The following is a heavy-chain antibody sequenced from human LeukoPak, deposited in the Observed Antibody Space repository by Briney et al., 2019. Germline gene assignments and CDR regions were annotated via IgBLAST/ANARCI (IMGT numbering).Heavy chain of an antibody. CDR2: IYYSGST. V-gene: IGHV4-59*01. CDR1: GGSISSYY. D-gene: IGHD6-19*01. Sequence: TSETLSLTCTVSGGSISSYYWSWLRQPPGKGLEWIGYIYYSGSTNYNPPLKSRVTISVDTSKNQFSLKLSSVTAADTAVYYCATSPGSSGWYEGWFDPWGQGTLVTVSS. CDR3: ATSPGSSGWYEGWFDP. J-gene: IGHJ5*02.